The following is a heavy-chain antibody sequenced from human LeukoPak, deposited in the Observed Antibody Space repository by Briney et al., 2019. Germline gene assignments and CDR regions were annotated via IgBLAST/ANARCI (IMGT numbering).Heavy chain of an antibody. J-gene: IGHJ4*02. CDR1: GYTFSSYG. CDR3: ARVSGGWYSDY. CDR2: ISTYNGNT. V-gene: IGHV1-18*01. D-gene: IGHD6-19*01. Sequence: GASVKVSCKASGYTFSSYGISWVRQAPGQGLEWMGWISTYNGNTNYAQKLQGRVTMTTDTPTSTAYMDLRSLRSDDTAVYYCARVSGGWYSDYWGQGTLVTVSS.